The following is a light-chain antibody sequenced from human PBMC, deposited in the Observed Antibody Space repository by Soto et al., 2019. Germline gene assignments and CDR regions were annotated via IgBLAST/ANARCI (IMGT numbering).Light chain of an antibody. CDR3: QQYHSYPLT. V-gene: IGKV1-5*03. CDR1: QSLSSW. J-gene: IGKJ4*01. CDR2: KAS. Sequence: DIQMTQSPSTLSASVGDRVTISCRASQSLSSWLAWYQQKPGKAPNLLIYKASNLESGVPSRFSGSGSGTEFTLTISSLQPDDFATYYCQQYHSYPLTFGGGTKVDI.